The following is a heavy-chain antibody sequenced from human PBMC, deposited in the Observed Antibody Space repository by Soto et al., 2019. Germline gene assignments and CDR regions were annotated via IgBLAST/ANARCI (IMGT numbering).Heavy chain of an antibody. Sequence: GESLKISCKGSGFTFNNYCISWVRQMPGKGLEWMGRIDPTDSETIYTPSFRGHVTISVDKSINTAYPHWSSLRASDTAMYYCARSLLVVAVAEDHYGMDVWGQGTTVTVSS. J-gene: IGHJ6*02. D-gene: IGHD2-2*01. CDR3: ARSLLVVAVAEDHYGMDV. V-gene: IGHV5-10-1*01. CDR1: GFTFNNYC. CDR2: IDPTDSET.